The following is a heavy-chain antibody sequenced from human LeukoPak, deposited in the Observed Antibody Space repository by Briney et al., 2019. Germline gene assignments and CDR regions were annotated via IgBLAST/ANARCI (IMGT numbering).Heavy chain of an antibody. J-gene: IGHJ4*02. CDR2: ISNDGVT. CDR1: GFTVSSLY. CDR3: AGDKTSSGWYEIDY. V-gene: IGHV3-53*01. Sequence: GGSLRLSCAASGFTVSSLYMNWVRQAPGKGLESVSVISNDGVTYYADSVKGRFTISRDNSKNTVYLQMNSLRAEDTALYYCAGDKTSSGWYEIDYWGQGTLVTVSS. D-gene: IGHD6-19*01.